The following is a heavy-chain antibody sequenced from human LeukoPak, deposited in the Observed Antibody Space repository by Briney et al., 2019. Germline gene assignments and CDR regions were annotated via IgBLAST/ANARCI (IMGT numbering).Heavy chain of an antibody. CDR2: IYYSGST. CDR1: GGSISSYY. D-gene: IGHD6-13*01. J-gene: IGHJ4*02. CDR3: ARGVGQQPYFDY. V-gene: IGHV4-59*01. Sequence: KPSETPSLTCTVSGGSISSYYWSWIRQPPGKGLEWIGYIYYSGSTNYNPSLKSRVTISVDTSKNQFSLKLSSVTAADTAVYYCARGVGQQPYFDYWGQGTLVTVSS.